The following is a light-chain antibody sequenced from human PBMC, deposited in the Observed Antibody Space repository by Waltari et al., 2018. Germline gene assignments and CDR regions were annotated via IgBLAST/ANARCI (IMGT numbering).Light chain of an antibody. CDR3: QQRSNWPPIT. V-gene: IGKV3-11*01. CDR1: QSINTY. Sequence: IVLTQSPATLSLSPGERATLSCRASQSINTYLAWYQQKPGQAPRLLIYDAANRATGIPARFSGSGSGTDFTLIISSLEPEDFAVYYCQQRSNWPPITFGQGTRLEMK. J-gene: IGKJ5*01. CDR2: DAA.